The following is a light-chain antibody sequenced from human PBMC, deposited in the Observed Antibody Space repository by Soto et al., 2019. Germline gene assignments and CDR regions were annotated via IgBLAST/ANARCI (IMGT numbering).Light chain of an antibody. Sequence: TQSPSSLSASVGDRVTVTCRARQGSRNDLDWYQQKPEKARKLLFYAASNLQSGVPARFSGSGSGTDFSLTSSSLQPEDFATYYCLQKDFYPLTFGHRPKVDIK. CDR2: AAS. CDR3: LQKDFYPLT. J-gene: IGKJ3*01. V-gene: IGKV1-6*01. CDR1: QGSRND.